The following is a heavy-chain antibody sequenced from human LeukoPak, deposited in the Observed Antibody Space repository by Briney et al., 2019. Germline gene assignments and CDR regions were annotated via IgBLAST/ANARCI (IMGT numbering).Heavy chain of an antibody. CDR1: GFTFSSYA. Sequence: GGSLRLSCAASGFTFSSYAMSWVRQAPGKGLEWVARIKNKRDGGTADYGAPVKGRFTISRDDSKNTLYLQMNSLKIEDTAVYYCTTDRFNWGQGTLVTVSS. V-gene: IGHV3-15*01. J-gene: IGHJ4*02. CDR2: IKNKRDGGTA. CDR3: TTDRFN.